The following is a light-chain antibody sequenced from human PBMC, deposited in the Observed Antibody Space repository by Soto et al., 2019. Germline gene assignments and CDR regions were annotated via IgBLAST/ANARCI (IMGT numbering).Light chain of an antibody. CDR3: QQTYSTPHT. J-gene: IGKJ2*01. CDR2: AAI. V-gene: IGKV1-39*01. CDR1: QTITTY. Sequence: DIQMTQSPSSLSASVGDRVTITCRASQTITTYLNWYQHKPGKAPKLPIYAAISLQSGVPSRLSGSGSGTDFTLTISSLQPEDFATYYCQQTYSTPHTFGQGTKVDIK.